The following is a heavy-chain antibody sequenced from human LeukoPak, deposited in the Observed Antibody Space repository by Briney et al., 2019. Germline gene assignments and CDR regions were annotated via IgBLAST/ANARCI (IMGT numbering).Heavy chain of an antibody. CDR3: ARDLGYCSSTSCSIDY. J-gene: IGHJ4*02. Sequence: GASVKVSCKASGGTFSSYAISWVRQAPGQGLEWMGGIIPIFGTANYAQKFQGRVTITADESTSTAYMELSSLRSEDTAVYYCARDLGYCSSTSCSIDYWDQGTLVTVSS. D-gene: IGHD2-2*01. CDR1: GGTFSSYA. CDR2: IIPIFGTA. V-gene: IGHV1-69*01.